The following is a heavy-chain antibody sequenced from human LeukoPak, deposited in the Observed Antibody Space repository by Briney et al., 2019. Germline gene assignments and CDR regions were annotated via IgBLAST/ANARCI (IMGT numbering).Heavy chain of an antibody. V-gene: IGHV4-30-2*01. CDR3: ARGRWGWDS. CDR1: SASMSSGGYY. D-gene: IGHD1-26*01. Sequence: KPSETLSLTCTVSSASMSSGGYYWSWIRQPPGKGLECIGYIYYSGSTQYNPSLKSRVTMSIDRSRSQFSLNLTSVTTADTAVYYCARGRWGWDSWGQGTQVTVSS. J-gene: IGHJ4*02. CDR2: IYYSGST.